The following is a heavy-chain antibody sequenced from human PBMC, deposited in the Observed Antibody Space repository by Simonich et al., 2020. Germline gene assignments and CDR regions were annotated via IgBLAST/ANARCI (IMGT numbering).Heavy chain of an antibody. Sequence: EVQLVESGGGLVQPGRSLRLSCAASGFTFDDYAMHWVRQAPGKGLEWVSGMSLNGGSIGYADSVKGRFTISRDNAKNSLYLQMNSLRAEDTALYYCTRQHCSGGSCYSGSYYYMDVWGKGTTVTVSS. CDR1: GFTFDDYA. CDR2: MSLNGGSI. D-gene: IGHD2-15*01. J-gene: IGHJ6*03. V-gene: IGHV3-9*01. CDR3: TRQHCSGGSCYSGSYYYMDV.